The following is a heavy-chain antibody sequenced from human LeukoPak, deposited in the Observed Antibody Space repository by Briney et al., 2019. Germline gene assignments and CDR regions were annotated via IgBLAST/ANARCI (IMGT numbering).Heavy chain of an antibody. Sequence: GGSLRLSCSVSGVTFSTYGMHWARQAPGKGLEWVAFISYDGSNKYYADSVKGRFTIPRDNSKNTLYLEMNSLRPEDTALYSCAKDYSSSSDYFDFWGQGTLVTVSS. J-gene: IGHJ4*02. V-gene: IGHV3-30*18. CDR2: ISYDGSNK. CDR1: GVTFSTYG. D-gene: IGHD6-13*01. CDR3: AKDYSSSSDYFDF.